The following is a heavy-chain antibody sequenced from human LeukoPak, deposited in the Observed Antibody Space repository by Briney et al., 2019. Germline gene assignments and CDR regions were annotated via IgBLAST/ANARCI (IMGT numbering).Heavy chain of an antibody. J-gene: IGHJ4*02. CDR2: ISSSSSYI. CDR3: ATIWSGYTMAFDY. D-gene: IGHD3-3*01. CDR1: GFTFSSYS. V-gene: IGHV3-21*01. Sequence: PGGSLRLSCAASGFTFSSYSMNWVRQAPGKGLEWVSSISSSSSYIYYADSVKGRFTISRDNSKNTLYLQMNSLRAEDTAVYYCATIWSGYTMAFDYWGQGTLVTVSS.